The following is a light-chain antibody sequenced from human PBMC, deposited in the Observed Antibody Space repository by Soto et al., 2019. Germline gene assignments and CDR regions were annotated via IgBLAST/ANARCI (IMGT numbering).Light chain of an antibody. CDR2: GAS. CDR1: QSVSSCY. J-gene: IGKJ1*01. V-gene: IGKV3-20*01. CDR3: QQYSSSPNT. Sequence: EIVLTQSPATLSLSPGERATLSCRASQSVSSCYLAWYQQKPGQPPSLLIYGASSRATGTPARFSGSGSGTDFTLTISSLEPEDFAVYYCQQYSSSPNTFGQGTKLEIK.